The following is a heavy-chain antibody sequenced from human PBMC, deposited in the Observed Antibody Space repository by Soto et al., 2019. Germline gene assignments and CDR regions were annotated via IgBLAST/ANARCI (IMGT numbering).Heavy chain of an antibody. D-gene: IGHD3-10*01. Sequence: SVKVSFKASGGTFSSYTISWVRPAPGQGLEWMGRIIPFVGIANYAQNFQGRVTFTADESTTTIYMEVSSLRFDDTAIYYCALVRTRNSFAPRAQQTPVTVSS. CDR3: ALVRTRNSFAP. J-gene: IGHJ5*02. V-gene: IGHV1-69*02. CDR1: GGTFSSYT. CDR2: IIPFVGIA.